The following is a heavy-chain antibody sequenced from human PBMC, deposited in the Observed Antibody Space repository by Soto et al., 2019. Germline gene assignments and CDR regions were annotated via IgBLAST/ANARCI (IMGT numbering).Heavy chain of an antibody. Sequence: SETLSLTCTVSGGSISSYYWSWIRQPPGKGLEWIGYIYYSGSTNYNPSLKSRVTISVDTSKNQFSLKLSSVTAADTAVYYCPREDWTQEGAGASDLWGQGTMVTVSS. CDR3: PREDWTQEGAGASDL. CDR2: IYYSGST. CDR1: GGSISSYY. J-gene: IGHJ3*01. D-gene: IGHD1-1*01. V-gene: IGHV4-59*01.